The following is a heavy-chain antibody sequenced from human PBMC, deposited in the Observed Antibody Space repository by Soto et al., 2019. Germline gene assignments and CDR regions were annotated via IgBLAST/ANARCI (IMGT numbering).Heavy chain of an antibody. D-gene: IGHD5-18*01. CDR2: IYYSGST. Sequence: PSETLSLTCTVSGGSISSYYWSWIRQPPGKGLEWIGYIYYSGSTNYNPSLKSRVTISVDMSKNQFSLKLSSVTAADTAVYYCARAPIVDTAMGYYFDYWGQGTLVTVSS. CDR3: ARAPIVDTAMGYYFDY. V-gene: IGHV4-59*01. J-gene: IGHJ4*02. CDR1: GGSISSYY.